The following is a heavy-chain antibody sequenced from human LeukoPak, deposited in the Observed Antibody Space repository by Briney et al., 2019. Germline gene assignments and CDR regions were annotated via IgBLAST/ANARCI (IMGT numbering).Heavy chain of an antibody. D-gene: IGHD5/OR15-5a*01. CDR3: ASGQFLVSNDY. V-gene: IGHV4-61*01. Sequence: PSETLSLTCTVSGGSVSSGSYYWSWIRQPPGKGLEWIGYIYYSGSTYYNPSLKSRLTISVDTSKNQFSLKLSSVTAADTAVYYCASGQFLVSNDYWGQGILVTVSS. CDR1: GGSVSSGSYY. CDR2: IYYSGST. J-gene: IGHJ4*02.